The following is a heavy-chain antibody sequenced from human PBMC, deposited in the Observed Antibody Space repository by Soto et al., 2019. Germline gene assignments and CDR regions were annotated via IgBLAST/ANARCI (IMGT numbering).Heavy chain of an antibody. V-gene: IGHV3-30*18. CDR1: GFTFSSYG. CDR3: AKDMMTVGGMDV. Sequence: QVQLVESGGGVVQPGRSLRLSCAASGFTFSSYGMHWVRQAPGKGLEWVAVISYDGSNKYYADSVKGRFTMSRDNSKNTLYLQMNSLRAEDTAVYYCAKDMMTVGGMDVWGQGTTVTVSS. J-gene: IGHJ6*02. D-gene: IGHD1-26*01. CDR2: ISYDGSNK.